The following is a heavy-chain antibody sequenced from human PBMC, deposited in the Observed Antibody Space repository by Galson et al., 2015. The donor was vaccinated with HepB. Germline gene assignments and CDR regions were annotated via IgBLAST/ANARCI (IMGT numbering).Heavy chain of an antibody. J-gene: IGHJ4*01. Sequence: SLRLSCAASGFTFSDYNMSWIRQAPGKGLEWVSYISSSSSYTNYADSVKGRFTISRDNAKNSLYLQMNSLRAEDTAVYYCATLAGRAAAGLTARGAFDLWGQGTLVTVSS. V-gene: IGHV3-11*06. CDR3: ATLAGRAAAGLTARGAFDL. CDR2: ISSSSSYT. D-gene: IGHD6-13*01. CDR1: GFTFSDYN.